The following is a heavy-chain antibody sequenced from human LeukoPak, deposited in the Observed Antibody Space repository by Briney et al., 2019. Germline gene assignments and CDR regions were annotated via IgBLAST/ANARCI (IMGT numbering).Heavy chain of an antibody. CDR3: AKNALRRVRGVWLSYFDY. D-gene: IGHD3-10*01. J-gene: IGHJ4*02. CDR1: GFTFDDYA. Sequence: GGSLRLSCAASGFTFDDYAMHWVRQAPGKGLEWVSGISWNSGSIGYADSVKGRFTISRDNAKNSLYLQMNSLRAEDTALYYCAKNALRRVRGVWLSYFDYWGQGTLVTVSS. V-gene: IGHV3-9*01. CDR2: ISWNSGSI.